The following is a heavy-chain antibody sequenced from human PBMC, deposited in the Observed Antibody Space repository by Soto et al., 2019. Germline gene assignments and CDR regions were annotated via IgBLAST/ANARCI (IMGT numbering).Heavy chain of an antibody. CDR2: MNPNTGNT. D-gene: IGHD3-10*01. CDR3: ARGLLCFGGTSHYHYMNV. J-gene: IGHJ6*03. V-gene: IGHV1-8*01. Sequence: QVQLVQSGAEVKKPGASVKVSCKASGYTFTSYDINWVRQATGQGLEWMGWMNPNTGNTVYAQRFQGRVNMTRNTSITTAYMELSSLRSEYTAVYFCARGLLCFGGTSHYHYMNVWGKGTTVTVSS. CDR1: GYTFTSYD.